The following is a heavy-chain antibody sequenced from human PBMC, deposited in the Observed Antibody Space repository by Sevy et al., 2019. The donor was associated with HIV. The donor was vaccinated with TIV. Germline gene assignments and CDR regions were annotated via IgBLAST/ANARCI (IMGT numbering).Heavy chain of an antibody. V-gene: IGHV3-7*01. CDR3: ARAKRRTSVDTAMVSDFDY. J-gene: IGHJ4*02. CDR2: IKQDGSEK. Sequence: GGSLRLSCAASGFTFSSYWMSWVRQAPGKGLKWVANIKQDGSEKYYVDSVKGRFTISRDNAKNSLYLQMNSLRAEDTAVYYCARAKRRTSVDTAMVSDFDYWGQGTLVTVSS. D-gene: IGHD5-18*01. CDR1: GFTFSSYW.